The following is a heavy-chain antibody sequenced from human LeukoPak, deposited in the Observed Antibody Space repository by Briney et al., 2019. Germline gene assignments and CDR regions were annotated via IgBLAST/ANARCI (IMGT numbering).Heavy chain of an antibody. J-gene: IGHJ4*02. V-gene: IGHV3-74*01. CDR3: ARSGYYYDSSGPLPFDY. CDR2: INSDGSST. Sequence: GGSLRLSCAASGFTFSSYWMHWVRQAPGKGLVWVSRINSDGSSTSYADSVKGRFTISGDNAKNTLYLQMNSLRAEDTAVYYCARSGYYYDSSGPLPFDYWGQGTLVTVSS. D-gene: IGHD3-22*01. CDR1: GFTFSSYW.